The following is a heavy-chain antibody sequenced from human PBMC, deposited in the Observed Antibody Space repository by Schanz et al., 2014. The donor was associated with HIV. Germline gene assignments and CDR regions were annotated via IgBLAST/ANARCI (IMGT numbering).Heavy chain of an antibody. V-gene: IGHV3-48*02. Sequence: EQLVESGGGLVQPGGSLRLSCAASGFTLKSFTMNWVRQSPGKGLEWISTISGTNIFYADSVIARFTVTRDDAQNSLHLHMNSLRDEDTAVYYCARSPFNAMDVWGQGTPVTVSS. CDR2: TISGTNI. CDR3: ARSPFNAMDV. J-gene: IGHJ6*02. CDR1: GFTLKSFT.